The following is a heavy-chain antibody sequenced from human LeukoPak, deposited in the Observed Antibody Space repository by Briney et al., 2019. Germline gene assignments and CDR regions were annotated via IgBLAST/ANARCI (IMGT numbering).Heavy chain of an antibody. V-gene: IGHV1-2*02. CDR3: ATDYYDSSGYYWWDY. CDR1: GYTFTGYY. D-gene: IGHD3-22*01. CDR2: INPNSGGT. J-gene: IGHJ4*02. Sequence: ASVKVSCKASGYTFTGYYMHWVRQAPGQGLEWMGWINPNSGGTNCAQKFQGRVTMTRDTSISTAYMELSRLRSDDTAVYYCATDYYDSSGYYWWDYWGQGTLVTVSS.